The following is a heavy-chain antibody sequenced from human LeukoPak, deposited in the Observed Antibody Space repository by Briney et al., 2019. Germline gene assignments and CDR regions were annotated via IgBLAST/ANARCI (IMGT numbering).Heavy chain of an antibody. V-gene: IGHV3-9*01. D-gene: IGHD2-21*02. CDR1: GFTYDDYA. J-gene: IGHJ4*02. Sequence: GGSLRLSCAASGFTYDDYAMHWVRQAPGKGLEWVSGISWNSGSIGYADSVKGRFTISRDNSKNTLYLQVNDLRTEDTAVYYCAKDRLLNCRGDCYIFDYWGQGTVVTVSS. CDR2: ISWNSGSI. CDR3: AKDRLLNCRGDCYIFDY.